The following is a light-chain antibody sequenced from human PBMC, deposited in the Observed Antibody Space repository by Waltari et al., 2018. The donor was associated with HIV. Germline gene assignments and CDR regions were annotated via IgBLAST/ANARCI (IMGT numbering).Light chain of an antibody. J-gene: IGLJ2*01. CDR2: DVS. Sequence: QSALTQPASVSGSPGQSITLSCTGTSSHVGAYHYVSWYQLHPGKAPKLRIYDVSNRPSGVSDRFSGSKSANTASLTISGLQAEDEAHYYCSSYTSSSTVVFGGGTKLTVL. V-gene: IGLV2-14*03. CDR1: SSHVGAYHY. CDR3: SSYTSSSTVV.